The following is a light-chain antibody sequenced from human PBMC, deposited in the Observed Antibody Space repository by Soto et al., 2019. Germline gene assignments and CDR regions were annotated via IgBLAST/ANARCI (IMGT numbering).Light chain of an antibody. Sequence: EIVLTQSPGTLSLSPGERATLSCRASQSVPGSYLAWFQQKPGQAPRLLIYGASSRPTGIPDRFSGSGSGTDFTLTISSLRSEDSAVYYCQQYNYWPITFGQGIRLEI. CDR2: GAS. J-gene: IGKJ5*01. CDR3: QQYNYWPIT. CDR1: QSVPGSY. V-gene: IGKV3-20*01.